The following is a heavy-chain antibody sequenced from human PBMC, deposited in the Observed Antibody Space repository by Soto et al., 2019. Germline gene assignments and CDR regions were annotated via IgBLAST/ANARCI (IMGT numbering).Heavy chain of an antibody. Sequence: GGSLRLSCAASGFTFSSYAMSWVRQAPGKGLEWVSAISGSGGSTYYADSVKGRFTISRDNSKNTLYLQMNSLRAEDTAVYHCANVGSGSYYGGEDFDYWGQGTLVTVSS. CDR3: ANVGSGSYYGGEDFDY. CDR2: ISGSGGST. J-gene: IGHJ4*02. V-gene: IGHV3-23*01. CDR1: GFTFSSYA. D-gene: IGHD3-10*01.